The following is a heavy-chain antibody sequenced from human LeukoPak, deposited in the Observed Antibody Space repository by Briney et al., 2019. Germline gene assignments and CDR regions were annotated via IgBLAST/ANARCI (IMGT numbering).Heavy chain of an antibody. CDR1: GGSISSYY. CDR3: ARVEYYDSSGYPYYYMDV. Sequence: PSETLSLTCTVSGGSISSYYWSWIRQPPGKGLEWIGYIYYSGSTNYNPSLKSRVTISVDTSKNQFSLKLSSVTAADTAVYYCARVEYYDSSGYPYYYMDVWAKGPRSPSP. V-gene: IGHV4-59*01. D-gene: IGHD3-22*01. CDR2: IYYSGST. J-gene: IGHJ6*03.